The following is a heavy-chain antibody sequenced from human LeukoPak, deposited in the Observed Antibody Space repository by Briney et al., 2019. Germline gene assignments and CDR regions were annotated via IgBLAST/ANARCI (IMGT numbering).Heavy chain of an antibody. V-gene: IGHV4-34*01. CDR3: ARRGGAVMVRGMDV. CDR1: GGSFSGYY. CDR2: INHSGST. J-gene: IGHJ6*02. D-gene: IGHD3-10*01. Sequence: PSETLSLTCAVYGGSFSGYYWSWLRQPPGKGLEWIGEINHSGSTNYNPSLKSRVTISVDTSKNQFSLKLSSVTAADTAVYYCARRGGAVMVRGMDVWGQGTTVTVSS.